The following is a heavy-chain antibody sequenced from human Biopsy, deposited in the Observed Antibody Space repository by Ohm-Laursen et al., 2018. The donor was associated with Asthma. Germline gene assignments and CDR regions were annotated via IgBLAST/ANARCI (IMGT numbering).Heavy chain of an antibody. V-gene: IGHV3-7*01. CDR2: IKHDGSEK. J-gene: IGHJ6*02. CDR3: AKDTEGRYDFWSGLSYNYYGMDV. Sequence: SLRLSCAASGFTFADYCMSWVRQVPGKGLEWVANIKHDGSEKNHVDSLKGRFTISRDNAKNSLYLQMNSLRAEDTAVYYCAKDTEGRYDFWSGLSYNYYGMDVWGQGTTVTVSS. CDR1: GFTFADYC. D-gene: IGHD3-3*01.